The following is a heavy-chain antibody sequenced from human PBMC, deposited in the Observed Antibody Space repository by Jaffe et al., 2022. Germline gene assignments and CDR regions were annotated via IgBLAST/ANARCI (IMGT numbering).Heavy chain of an antibody. CDR2: IRYDGSNK. CDR3: AKDLGFQDAFDI. V-gene: IGHV3-30*02. Sequence: QVQLVESGGGVVQPGGSLRLSCAASGFTFSSYGMHWVRQAPGKGLEWVAFIRYDGSNKYYADSVKGRFTISRDNSKNTLYLQMNSLRAEDTAVYYCAKDLGFQDAFDIWGQGTMVTVSS. CDR1: GFTFSSYG. D-gene: IGHD1-26*01. J-gene: IGHJ3*02.